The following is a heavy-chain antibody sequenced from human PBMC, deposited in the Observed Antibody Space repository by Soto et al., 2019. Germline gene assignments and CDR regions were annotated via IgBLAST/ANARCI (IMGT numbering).Heavy chain of an antibody. CDR3: AKDVESGDGPRGAFDI. D-gene: IGHD3-10*01. CDR1: RFSFRSYA. J-gene: IGHJ3*02. V-gene: IGHV3-23*01. CDR2: ISGSGSGT. Sequence: GGSLRLSCAASRFSFRSYAMTWVRQAPGKGLEWVSSISGSGSGTYYAASVKGRFTISRDNSKSTLHLQMNSLRAEDTALYYCAKDVESGDGPRGAFDIWGQGTMVTVSS.